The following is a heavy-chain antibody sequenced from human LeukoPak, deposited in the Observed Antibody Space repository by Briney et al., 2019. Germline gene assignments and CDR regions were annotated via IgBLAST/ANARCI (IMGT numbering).Heavy chain of an antibody. D-gene: IGHD5-18*01. V-gene: IGHV3-48*03. CDR2: ISSSGSTI. CDR3: ARLWPLPYYYYMDV. CDR1: GFTFSSYE. J-gene: IGHJ6*03. Sequence: GGSLRLSCAASGFTFSSYEMNWVRQAPGKGLEWVSYISSSGSTIYYADSVKGRFTISRDNAKNSLYLQMNSLRAEDTAVYYCARLWPLPYYYYMDVWGKGTTVTVSS.